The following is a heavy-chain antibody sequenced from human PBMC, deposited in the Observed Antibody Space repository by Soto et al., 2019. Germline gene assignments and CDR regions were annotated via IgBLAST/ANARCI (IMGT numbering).Heavy chain of an antibody. Sequence: EVQLLESGGGLVQPGGSLRLSCAASGFTFSSYAMSWVRQAPGKGLEWVSAISGSGGSTYYADSVKGRFTISRDNSKNTLYLQMNSLRAEDTAVYYCAKPETPWRDEFLVNYYYGMDVWGQGTTVTVSS. CDR2: ISGSGGST. CDR1: GFTFSSYA. D-gene: IGHD3-3*01. CDR3: AKPETPWRDEFLVNYYYGMDV. V-gene: IGHV3-23*01. J-gene: IGHJ6*02.